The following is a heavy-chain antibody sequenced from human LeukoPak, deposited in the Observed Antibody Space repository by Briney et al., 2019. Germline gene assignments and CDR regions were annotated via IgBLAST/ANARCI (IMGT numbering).Heavy chain of an antibody. D-gene: IGHD3-9*01. J-gene: IGHJ6*04. V-gene: IGHV1-46*01. CDR1: GYTFTSCY. CDR3: ARDRQYYDILTGYYVGYYYGMDV. CDR2: INPSGGST. Sequence: GASVKVSCKASGYTFTSCYMHWVRQAPGQGLEWMGIINPSGGSTSYAQKFQGRVTMTRDTSTSTVYMELSSLRSEDTAVYYCARDRQYYDILTGYYVGYYYGMDVWGKGTTVTVSS.